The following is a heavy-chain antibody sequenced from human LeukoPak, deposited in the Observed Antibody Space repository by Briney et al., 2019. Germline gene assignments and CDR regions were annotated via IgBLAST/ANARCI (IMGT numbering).Heavy chain of an antibody. V-gene: IGHV4-59*01. CDR1: GGSISSYY. J-gene: IGHJ4*02. D-gene: IGHD5-24*01. CDR3: ARGLWRWLQSGQGY. Sequence: PSETLSLTCTVSGGSISSYYWSWIRQPPGKGLEWIGYIYYSGSTNYNPSLKSRVTISVDTSKNQFSLKLSSVTAADTAVYYCARGLWRWLQSGQGYWGQGTLVTVSS. CDR2: IYYSGST.